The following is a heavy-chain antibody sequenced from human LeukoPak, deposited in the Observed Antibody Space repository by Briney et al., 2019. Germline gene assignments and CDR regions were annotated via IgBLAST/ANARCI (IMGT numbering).Heavy chain of an antibody. D-gene: IGHD6-13*01. Sequence: GGSLRLSCAASGFTFSSYWMHWVRQAPGKGLVWVSRIKSDGSTTTYADSVKGRFTISRDNAKNTLYLQMNSLRAEDTAVYYCAKDTPPRAAGLYPAEYFQHWGQGTLVTVSS. CDR2: IKSDGSTT. CDR1: GFTFSSYW. V-gene: IGHV3-74*01. J-gene: IGHJ1*01. CDR3: AKDTPPRAAGLYPAEYFQH.